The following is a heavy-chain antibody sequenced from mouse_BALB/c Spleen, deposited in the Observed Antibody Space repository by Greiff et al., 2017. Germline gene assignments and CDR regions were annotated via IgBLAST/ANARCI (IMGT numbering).Heavy chain of an antibody. CDR2: IWAGGST. Sequence: VKVEESGPGLVAPSQSLSITCTVSGFSLTSYGVHWVRQPPGKGLEWLGVIWAGGSTNYNSALMSRLSISKDNSKSQVFLKMNSLQTDDTAMYYCAREGTPWFAYWGQGTLVTVSA. D-gene: IGHD2-14*01. CDR1: GFSLTSYG. V-gene: IGHV2-9*02. CDR3: AREGTPWFAY. J-gene: IGHJ3*01.